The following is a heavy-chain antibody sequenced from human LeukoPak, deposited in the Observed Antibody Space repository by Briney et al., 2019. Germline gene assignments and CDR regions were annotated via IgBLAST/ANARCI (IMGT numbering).Heavy chain of an antibody. Sequence: SETLSLTCTVSGGSISSYYWSWIRQPPAKGLEWIGYIYYSGSTNYNPSLKSRVTISVDTSKNQFSLKLSSVTTADTAVYYCARASGDTAMVTSPDYFDYWGQGTLVTVSS. CDR3: ARASGDTAMVTSPDYFDY. CDR2: IYYSGST. CDR1: GGSISSYY. D-gene: IGHD5-18*01. J-gene: IGHJ4*02. V-gene: IGHV4-59*01.